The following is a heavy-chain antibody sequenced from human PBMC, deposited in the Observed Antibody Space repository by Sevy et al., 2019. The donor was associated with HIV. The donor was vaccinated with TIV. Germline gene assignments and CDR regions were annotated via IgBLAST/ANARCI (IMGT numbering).Heavy chain of an antibody. D-gene: IGHD3-3*01. CDR3: ARPRLLYDFWSGHHGGDAFDI. J-gene: IGHJ3*02. Sequence: SETLSLTCAVYGGSFSGYYWSWIRQPPGKGLEWIGEINHSGSTNYNPSLKSRVTISVDPSKNLFSLRQGSVTAADTAVYYCARPRLLYDFWSGHHGGDAFDIWGQGTMVTVSS. V-gene: IGHV4-34*01. CDR2: INHSGST. CDR1: GGSFSGYY.